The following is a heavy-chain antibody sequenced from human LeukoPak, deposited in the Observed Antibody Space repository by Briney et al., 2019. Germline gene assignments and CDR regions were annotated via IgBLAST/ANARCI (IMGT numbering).Heavy chain of an antibody. CDR2: ISAYNGNT. D-gene: IGHD1-26*01. Sequence: GASVTVSCKASGYTFTSYGISWVRQAPGQGLEWMGWISAYNGNTNYAQKFQGRVTMTRDTSISTAYMELSRLRSDDTAVYYCARELARSGSYYSDYWGQGTLVTVSS. CDR3: ARELARSGSYYSDY. V-gene: IGHV1-18*01. J-gene: IGHJ4*02. CDR1: GYTFTSYG.